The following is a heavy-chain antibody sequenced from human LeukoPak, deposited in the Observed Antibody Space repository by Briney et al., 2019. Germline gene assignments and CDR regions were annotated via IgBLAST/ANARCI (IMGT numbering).Heavy chain of an antibody. CDR2: ITGSGGST. CDR1: GFTFSSYA. CDR3: ANVWATIAAVGY. Sequence: PGGSLRLSCAAAGFTFSSYAMSWVRQAPGKGLEWVSAITGSGGSTYYADSVKGRFIISRDNSKNTLFLQMNSLRAEETAVYCCANVWATIAAVGYWGQGTLVTVSS. D-gene: IGHD6-25*01. V-gene: IGHV3-23*01. J-gene: IGHJ4*02.